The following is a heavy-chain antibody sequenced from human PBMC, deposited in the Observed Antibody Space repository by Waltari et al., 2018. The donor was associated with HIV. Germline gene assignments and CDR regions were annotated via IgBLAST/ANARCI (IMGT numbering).Heavy chain of an antibody. J-gene: IGHJ4*02. CDR1: GDPNTTYL. V-gene: IGHV4-59*07. CDR2: IHSPGRT. D-gene: IGHD2-15*01. CDR3: ARGIFGGNPGY. Sequence: QLQLRESVSRSVEAVHILNHTCAASGDPNTTYLWNWYRQPPGKGLEWIGYIHSPGRTNYNPSLKSRVTISVDTSKTVFSLQLKSVTAADTAIYYCARGIFGGNPGYWGRGTLITVS.